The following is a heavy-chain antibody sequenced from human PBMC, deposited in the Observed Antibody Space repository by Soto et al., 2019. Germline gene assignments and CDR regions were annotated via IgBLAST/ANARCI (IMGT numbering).Heavy chain of an antibody. D-gene: IGHD2-21*01. CDR2: IYYSGAT. CDR1: GDSISNYDHF. V-gene: IGHV4-30-4*01. CDR3: AIPKGAFSWHSVA. Sequence: PSETLSLTCTVSGDSISNYDHFWTWIRQKPGEGLEWIGYIYYSGATYYSPSLKTRVSMSLHKSQNYFSLQLTSVTAADSAVYYWAIPKGAFSWHSVAWGTGSLVTVAS. J-gene: IGHJ5*02.